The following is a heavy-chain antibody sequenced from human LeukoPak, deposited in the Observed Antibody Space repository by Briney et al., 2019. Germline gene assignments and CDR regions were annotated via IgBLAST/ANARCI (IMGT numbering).Heavy chain of an antibody. J-gene: IGHJ5*02. CDR1: GFTFSSYW. CDR3: ARGDSSGWYGWFDP. Sequence: GGSLRLSCAASGFTFSSYWMSWVRQAPGKGLKWVANIKQDGSEKYYVDSVKGRFTISRDNAKNSLYLQMNSLRAEDTAVYYCARGDSSGWYGWFDPWGRGTLVTVSS. D-gene: IGHD6-19*01. CDR2: IKQDGSEK. V-gene: IGHV3-7*03.